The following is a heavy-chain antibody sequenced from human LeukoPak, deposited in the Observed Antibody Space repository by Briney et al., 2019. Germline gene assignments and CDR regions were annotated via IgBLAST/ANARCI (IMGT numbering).Heavy chain of an antibody. V-gene: IGHV4-61*02. CDR1: GGSISSSSYY. Sequence: PSETLSLTCTVSGGSISSSSYYWGWIRQPAGKGLEWIGRIYTSGSTNYNPSLKSRVTISVDTSKNQFSLKLSSVTAADTAVYYCATSNYYYMDVWGKGTTVTVSS. CDR2: IYTSGST. J-gene: IGHJ6*03. CDR3: ATSNYYYMDV.